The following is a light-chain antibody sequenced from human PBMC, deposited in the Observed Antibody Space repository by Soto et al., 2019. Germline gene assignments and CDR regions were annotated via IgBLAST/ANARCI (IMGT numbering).Light chain of an antibody. CDR3: CADAGRSTYV. J-gene: IGLJ1*01. CDR2: EVS. Sequence: QSVLTQPASVSGSPGQSITISCTRTSSDVGSYNFVSWYQQHPGKVPKVMIYEVSNRPSGVSDRFSGSKSGNTASLTISGLQAEDEADYYCCADAGRSTYVFGTGTKVTVL. CDR1: SSDVGSYNF. V-gene: IGLV2-23*02.